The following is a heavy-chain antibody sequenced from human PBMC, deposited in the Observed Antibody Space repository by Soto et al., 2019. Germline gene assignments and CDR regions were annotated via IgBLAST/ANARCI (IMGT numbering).Heavy chain of an antibody. V-gene: IGHV4-30-2*01. D-gene: IGHD2-2*01. CDR2: IYHTGNT. CDR1: GGSINSGGYS. J-gene: IGHJ6*02. Sequence: QLQLQESGSGLVKPSQTLSLTGTVSGGSINSGGYSWIWIRQPPGKGLEWIGYIYHTGNTFYNPSLQSRVTISVDQSKNQFSLSLGSVNAADTAMYYCARVERTLSTPFAYGMDVWGQGTTVTVSS. CDR3: ARVERTLSTPFAYGMDV.